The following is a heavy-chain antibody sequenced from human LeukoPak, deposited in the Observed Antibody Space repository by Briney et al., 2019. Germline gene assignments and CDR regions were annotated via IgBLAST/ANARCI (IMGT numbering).Heavy chain of an antibody. CDR2: IYHSGST. CDR3: AREGQQLETLDY. Sequence: SETLSLTCTVSGGSISSYYWSWIRQPPGKGLEWIGYIYHSGSTNYNPSLKSRVTISVDTSKNQFSLKLSSVTAADTAVYYCAREGQQLETLDYWGQGTLVTVSS. D-gene: IGHD6-13*01. V-gene: IGHV4-59*01. CDR1: GGSISSYY. J-gene: IGHJ4*02.